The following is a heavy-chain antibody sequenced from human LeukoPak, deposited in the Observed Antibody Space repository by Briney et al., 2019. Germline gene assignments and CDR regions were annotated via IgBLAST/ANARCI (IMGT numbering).Heavy chain of an antibody. V-gene: IGHV4-4*07. D-gene: IGHD2-2*02. CDR2: IYTSGST. CDR1: GGSISSYY. CDR3: ARDPYTTSIREFDP. J-gene: IGHJ5*02. Sequence: SETLSLTCTVSGGSISSYYWSWIRQPAGKGLEWIGRIYTSGSTNYNPSLKSRVTMSVDTSKNQFSLKLSSVTAADSAVYYCARDPYTTSIREFDPWGQGTLVTVSS.